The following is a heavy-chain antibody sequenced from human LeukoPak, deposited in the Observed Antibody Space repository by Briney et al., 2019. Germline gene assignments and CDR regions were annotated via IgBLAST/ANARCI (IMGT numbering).Heavy chain of an antibody. CDR2: IYPGDSDT. J-gene: IGHJ5*02. Sequence: GESLKISCKGSGYNFTSYWIGWVRQMPGKGLEWMGIIYPGDSDTRYSPPFQGQVTISADKSISTAFLQWSSLKASDTAMYYCARHYYGSGSYYRFGWFDPWGQGTLVTVSS. V-gene: IGHV5-51*01. D-gene: IGHD3-10*01. CDR3: ARHYYGSGSYYRFGWFDP. CDR1: GYNFTSYW.